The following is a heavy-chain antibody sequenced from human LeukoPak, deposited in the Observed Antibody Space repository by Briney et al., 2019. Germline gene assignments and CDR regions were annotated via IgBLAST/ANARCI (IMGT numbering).Heavy chain of an antibody. Sequence: PGGSLRLSCVASGFTFSSYWITWVRQPPGKGLEWVANIRQDGSEKYYVDSVRGRFTISRDNARNSVSLQMNSLRAEDTAVYYCARGPYCDSTSCQSFFDYWGQGALVTVSS. J-gene: IGHJ4*02. CDR1: GFTFSSYW. V-gene: IGHV3-7*01. CDR2: IRQDGSEK. D-gene: IGHD2-2*01. CDR3: ARGPYCDSTSCQSFFDY.